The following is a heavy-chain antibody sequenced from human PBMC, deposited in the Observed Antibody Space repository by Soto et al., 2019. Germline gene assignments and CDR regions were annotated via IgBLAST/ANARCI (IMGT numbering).Heavy chain of an antibody. CDR3: APDGGR. Sequence: EVQLVESGGGLVKPGGSLRLSCAASGFTFTDAWMNWVRQAPGKGLEWVGRIKSKTAGGAIDYTTPVEGRVTISRDDSENTLYLQMNSLKTEDTAVYYCAPDGGRWGQGTLVTVSS. J-gene: IGHJ4*02. CDR2: IKSKTAGGAI. CDR1: GFTFTDAW. V-gene: IGHV3-15*07.